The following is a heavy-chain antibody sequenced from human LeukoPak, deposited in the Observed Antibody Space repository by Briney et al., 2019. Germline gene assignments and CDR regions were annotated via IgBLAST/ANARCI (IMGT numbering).Heavy chain of an antibody. D-gene: IGHD3-3*01. V-gene: IGHV1-2*02. J-gene: IGHJ3*02. CDR3: AVATSTIFGVVMSRPYAFDI. CDR2: INPNSGGT. Sequence: ASVKVSCKASGYTFTGYYMHWVRQAPGQGLEWMGWINPNSGGTNYAQKFQGRVTMTRDTSISTAYMELSRLRSDDTAVYYCAVATSTIFGVVMSRPYAFDIWGQGTMVTVSS. CDR1: GYTFTGYY.